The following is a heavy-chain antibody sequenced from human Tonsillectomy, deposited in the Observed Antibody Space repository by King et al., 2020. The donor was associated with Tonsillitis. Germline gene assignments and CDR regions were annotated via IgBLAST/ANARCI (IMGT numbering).Heavy chain of an antibody. J-gene: IGHJ6*03. CDR2: IYQSGTT. CDR1: GASISSTNW. D-gene: IGHD2-2*01. V-gene: IGHV4-4*02. Sequence: QLQESGPGLLKPSGTLSLTCAVSGASISSTNWWGWVRQPPGKGLEWIGEIYQSGTTHYNPSLKSRVTISVDKSKNQFSLNLTSVTAADTAVYYCPKRPAAVSQYYHMDVWGKGTTVTVSS. CDR3: PKRPAAVSQYYHMDV.